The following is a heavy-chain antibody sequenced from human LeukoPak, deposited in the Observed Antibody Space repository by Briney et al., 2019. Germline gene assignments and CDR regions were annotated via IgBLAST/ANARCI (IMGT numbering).Heavy chain of an antibody. V-gene: IGHV4-61*01. CDR3: ARGGSGSPLAY. CDR1: GGSVSSSSYH. J-gene: IGHJ4*02. Sequence: PSETLPLTCTVSGGSVSSSSYHWSWIRQPPGKGLEWIGYIYYSGITNYNPSLKSRVTISVDTSKNQFSLKLSSVTAADTAVYYCARGGSGSPLAYWGQGTLVTVSS. CDR2: IYYSGIT. D-gene: IGHD1-26*01.